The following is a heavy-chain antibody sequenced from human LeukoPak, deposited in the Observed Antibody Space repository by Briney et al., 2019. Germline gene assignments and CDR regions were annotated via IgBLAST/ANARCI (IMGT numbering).Heavy chain of an antibody. J-gene: IGHJ4*02. D-gene: IGHD3-10*01. CDR2: IYSGGST. CDR1: GFTVSSNY. Sequence: PGGSLRLSCAASGFTVSSNYMSWVRQAPGKGLEWVSVIYSGGSTYYADSVKGRFTISRDNSKNTLYLQMNSLRAEDTAVYYCARDQGLWGFGVKVDYWGQGTLVTVSS. CDR3: ARDQGLWGFGVKVDY. V-gene: IGHV3-53*01.